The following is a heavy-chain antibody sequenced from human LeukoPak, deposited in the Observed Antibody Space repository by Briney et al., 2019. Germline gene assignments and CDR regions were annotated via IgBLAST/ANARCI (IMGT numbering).Heavy chain of an antibody. V-gene: IGHV1-18*01. CDR2: ITSYNGNT. D-gene: IGHD1-26*01. CDR1: GYPLTNYG. CDR3: ARRELSASYSFFDY. Sequence: ASVTVSCKASGYPLTNYGLTWVRQAPGQGLEWVGWITSYNGNTDTAQRFQGRVTMTTDTSTSTAYVELRGLRSDDTAVYYCARRELSASYSFFDYWGQGTLVTVSS. J-gene: IGHJ4*02.